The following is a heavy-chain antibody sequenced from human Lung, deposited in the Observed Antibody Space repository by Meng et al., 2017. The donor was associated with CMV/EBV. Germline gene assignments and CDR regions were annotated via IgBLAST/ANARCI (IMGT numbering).Heavy chain of an antibody. D-gene: IGHD3-3*01. CDR1: GGTFSSYA. J-gene: IGHJ6*02. CDR2: IIPILGIA. Sequence: SXXVSXKASGGTFSSYAISWVRQAPGQGLEWMGGIIPILGIANYAQEFQGRVTITADKSTSTAYMELSSLRSEDTAVYYCARDSITIFGVVTKNDYYYYGMDVXGQGXTVTVSS. V-gene: IGHV1-69*10. CDR3: ARDSITIFGVVTKNDYYYYGMDV.